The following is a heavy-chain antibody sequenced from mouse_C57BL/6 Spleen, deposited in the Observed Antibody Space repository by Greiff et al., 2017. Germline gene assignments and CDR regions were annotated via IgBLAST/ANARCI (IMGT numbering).Heavy chain of an antibody. V-gene: IGHV1-61*01. CDR3: AREGYDPAWFAY. CDR1: GYTFTSYW. D-gene: IGHD2-2*01. CDR2: IYPSDSET. J-gene: IGHJ3*01. Sequence: QVQLQQPGAELVRPGSSVKLSCKASGYTFTSYWMDWVKQRPGQGLEWIGNIYPSDSETHYNQKFKDKATLTVDKSSSTAYMQLSSLTSEDSAVYYCAREGYDPAWFAYWGQGTLVTVSA.